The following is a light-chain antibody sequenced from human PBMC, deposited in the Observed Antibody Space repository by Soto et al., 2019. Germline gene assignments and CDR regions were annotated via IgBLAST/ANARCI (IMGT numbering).Light chain of an antibody. V-gene: IGLV2-14*01. CDR1: SNDVGGYNY. Sequence: QSALTQPASVSGSPGQSITISCTGTSNDVGGYNYVSWYQQYPGKAPKLIIYDVTNRPSGVSTRFSGSKSGNRASLTISGLQAEDEADCYCSSYTTTTTSCVFGTGTKLTVL. CDR3: SSYTTTTTSCV. J-gene: IGLJ1*01. CDR2: DVT.